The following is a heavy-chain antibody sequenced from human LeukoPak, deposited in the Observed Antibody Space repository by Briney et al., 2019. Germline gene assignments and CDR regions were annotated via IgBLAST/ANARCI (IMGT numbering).Heavy chain of an antibody. CDR1: GGSLSSGDYY. V-gene: IGHV4-30-4*01. J-gene: IGHJ1*01. Sequence: PSKTLSLTCNVSGGSLSSGDYYWRWIRQPPGKGLEGIGYIYYSGSTYYNPSLKSRVTISVDTSKNQFSLKLSSVTAADTAVYYCARVRGYCSRGSCYSIYRDEYFQHWGQGTLVTVSS. D-gene: IGHD2-15*01. CDR3: ARVRGYCSRGSCYSIYRDEYFQH. CDR2: IYYSGST.